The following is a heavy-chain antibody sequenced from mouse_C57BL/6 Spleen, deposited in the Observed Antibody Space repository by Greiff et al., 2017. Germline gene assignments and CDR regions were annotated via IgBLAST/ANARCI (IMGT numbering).Heavy chain of an antibody. CDR3: ASYGCDFYWDLDD. CDR2: VYPDNGGT. CDR1: GFNFTDDY. Sequence: VQLQQSGAVLVRPGASVKLSCKASGFNFTDDYMHWVKQRPEQGLEWIGRVYPDNGGTGYASKFKGKATMTADTSSNTAYLQLSSLTSEDSAVYYCASYGCDFYWDLDDWGAGTSVTVSS. J-gene: IGHJ1*01. V-gene: IGHV14-4*01. D-gene: IGHD2-2*01.